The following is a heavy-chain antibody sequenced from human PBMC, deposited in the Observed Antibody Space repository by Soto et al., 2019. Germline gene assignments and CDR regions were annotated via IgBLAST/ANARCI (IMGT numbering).Heavy chain of an antibody. CDR3: ARDSH. Sequence: EVQLVESGGGLVQPGGSLRLSCAASRFTFSDYWMSWVRQAPGKGLEWVANIKEDGSEKYYVDSVKGRFTISRDSAKNSLYLQMNSLRAEDTAVYYCARDSHWGQGTLVSVSS. CDR1: RFTFSDYW. V-gene: IGHV3-7*05. CDR2: IKEDGSEK. J-gene: IGHJ4*02.